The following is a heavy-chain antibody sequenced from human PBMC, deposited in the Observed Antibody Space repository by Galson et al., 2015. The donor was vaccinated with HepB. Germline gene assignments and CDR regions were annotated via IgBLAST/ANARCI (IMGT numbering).Heavy chain of an antibody. CDR3: ARVRSSSWFGGYYGMDV. Sequence: SLRLSCAASGFTVSSNYMSWVRQAPGKGLEWVSVIYSGGSTYYADSVKGRFTISRDNSKNTLYLQMNSLRAEDTAVYYCARVRSSSWFGGYYGMDVWGQGTTVTVSS. V-gene: IGHV3-53*01. D-gene: IGHD6-13*01. CDR2: IYSGGST. CDR1: GFTVSSNY. J-gene: IGHJ6*02.